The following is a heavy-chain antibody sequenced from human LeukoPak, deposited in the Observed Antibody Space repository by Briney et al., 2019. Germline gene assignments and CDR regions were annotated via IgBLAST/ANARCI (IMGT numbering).Heavy chain of an antibody. V-gene: IGHV3-20*04. CDR1: GFTFDDYG. J-gene: IGHJ4*02. CDR2: INWNGGST. CDR3: ARDGPYYDYVWGSYREHDY. D-gene: IGHD3-16*02. Sequence: PGGSLRLSCAASGFTFDDYGMSWVRQAPGKGLEWVSGINWNGGSTGYADSVKGRFTISRDNAKNSLYLQMNSLRAEDTALYYCARDGPYYDYVWGSYREHDYWGQGTLVTASS.